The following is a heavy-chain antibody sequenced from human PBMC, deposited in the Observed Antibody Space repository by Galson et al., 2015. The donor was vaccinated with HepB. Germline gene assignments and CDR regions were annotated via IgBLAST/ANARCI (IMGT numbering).Heavy chain of an antibody. CDR2: ISWNSDSI. V-gene: IGHV3-9*01. D-gene: IGHD1/OR15-1a*01. J-gene: IGHJ4*02. CDR3: AKDIGGGWNTDY. Sequence: SLRLSCAASGFNFDDYAMHWVRQAPGKGLEWVSGISWNSDSIGYADSVKGRFTISRDNAKNSLYLQMNSLRAEDTALYYCAKDIGGGWNTDYWGQGTLVTVSS. CDR1: GFNFDDYA.